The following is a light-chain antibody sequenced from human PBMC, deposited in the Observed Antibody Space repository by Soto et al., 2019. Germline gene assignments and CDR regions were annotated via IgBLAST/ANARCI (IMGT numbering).Light chain of an antibody. CDR2: GTS. J-gene: IGKJ3*01. CDR3: LQSRSYPGFT. V-gene: IGKV3-20*01. CDR1: ESIESRY. Sequence: EIVLTQSPATLSLSPGERATLSCRASESIESRYLAWYQQRPGQAPRLLIYGTSSRATGIPDRFSGSGSSTAFRLTISSLQPQHFDVYYCLQSRSYPGFTFGPGTKVDIK.